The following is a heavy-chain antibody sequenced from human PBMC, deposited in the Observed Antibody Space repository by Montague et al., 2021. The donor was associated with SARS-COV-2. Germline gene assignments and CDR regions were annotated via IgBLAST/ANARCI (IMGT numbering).Heavy chain of an antibody. CDR2: TVQSGNY. D-gene: IGHD3-10*01. J-gene: IGHJ4*02. CDR3: VRGPITRGGFDK. CDR1: GGSVSDTDYY. Sequence: SETLSLTCAVSGGSVSDTDYYWGWVRRPPGKGLEWLGTTVQSGNYFSNPSLQSRLSIFVHASMNEVSLSLASVTAADTAIYYSVRGPITRGGFDKWGQGALVTVSS. V-gene: IGHV4-39*01.